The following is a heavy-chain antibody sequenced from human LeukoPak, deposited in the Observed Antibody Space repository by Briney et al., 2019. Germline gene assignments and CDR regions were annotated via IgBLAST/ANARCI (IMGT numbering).Heavy chain of an antibody. CDR3: ARGSRGYCSGGSCYSARYWFDP. V-gene: IGHV4-34*01. CDR1: GGSFSGYY. Sequence: SETLSLTCAVYGGSFSGYYWRWIRNPPGKGLEWIGESNHSGSTNYNPSLKSRVTISVDTSKNQFSLKLSSVTAADTAVYYCARGSRGYCSGGSCYSARYWFDPWGQGTLVTVSS. CDR2: SNHSGST. D-gene: IGHD2-15*01. J-gene: IGHJ5*02.